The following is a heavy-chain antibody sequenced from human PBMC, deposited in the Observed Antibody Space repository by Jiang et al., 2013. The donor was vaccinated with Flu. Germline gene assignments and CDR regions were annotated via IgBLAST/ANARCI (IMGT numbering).Heavy chain of an antibody. CDR2: INPSGGST. Sequence: SGAEVKKPGASVKVSCKASGYTFTSYYMHWVRQAPGQGLEWMGIINPSGGSTSYAQKFQGRVTMTRDTSTSTVYMELSSLRSEDTAVYYCARPKAPRIAVAGFDYWGQGTLVTVSS. V-gene: IGHV1-46*01. CDR1: GYTFTSYY. CDR3: ARPKAPRIAVAGFDY. D-gene: IGHD6-19*01. J-gene: IGHJ4*02.